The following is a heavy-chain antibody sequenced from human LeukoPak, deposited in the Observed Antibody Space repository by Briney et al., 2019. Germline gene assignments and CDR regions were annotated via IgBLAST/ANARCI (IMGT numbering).Heavy chain of an antibody. Sequence: PSETLSLTCTVSGGSISSYYWSWIRQPPGKGLEWIGSIYYSGSTYYNPSLKSRVTISVDTSKNQFSLKVGSVTAADTAVYYCARDLGTVVSATYYYFYYMDVWGKGTTVTVSS. J-gene: IGHJ6*03. CDR1: GGSISSYY. CDR2: IYYSGST. V-gene: IGHV4-59*12. CDR3: ARDLGTVVSATYYYFYYMDV. D-gene: IGHD7-27*01.